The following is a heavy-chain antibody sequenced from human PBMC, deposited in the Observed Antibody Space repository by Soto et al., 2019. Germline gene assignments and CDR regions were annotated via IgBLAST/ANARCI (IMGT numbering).Heavy chain of an antibody. CDR2: ISAYNGNT. Sequence: QVQLVQSGAEVKKPGASVKVSCKASGYTFTSYGISWVRQAPGQGLEWMGWISAYNGNTNYAQKLQGRVTMTTDTPTRTAYMERRSLRSDNTAVYSCARRARGWFLDFWGQGTTVTVSS. V-gene: IGHV1-18*01. J-gene: IGHJ6*02. D-gene: IGHD6-19*01. CDR3: ARRARGWFLDF. CDR1: GYTFTSYG.